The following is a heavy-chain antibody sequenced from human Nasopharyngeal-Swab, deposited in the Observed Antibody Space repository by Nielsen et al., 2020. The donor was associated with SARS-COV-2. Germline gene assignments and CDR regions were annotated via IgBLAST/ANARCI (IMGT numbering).Heavy chain of an antibody. Sequence: GESLKISCAASGFTFSSYGMHWVRQAPGKGLEWVVVISYDGSNKYYADSVKGRFTISRDNSKNTLYLQMNSLRAEDTAVYYCAKGDSSNWSDYYMDVWGKGTTVTVSS. CDR3: AKGDSSNWSDYYMDV. J-gene: IGHJ6*03. CDR1: GFTFSSYG. CDR2: ISYDGSNK. V-gene: IGHV3-30*18. D-gene: IGHD6-13*01.